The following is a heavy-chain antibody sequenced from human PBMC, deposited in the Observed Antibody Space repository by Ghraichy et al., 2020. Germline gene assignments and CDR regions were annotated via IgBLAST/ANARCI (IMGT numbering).Heavy chain of an antibody. CDR1: GFTFSSYG. CDR3: AKGPKAVLRFLEWLPYGDY. J-gene: IGHJ4*02. Sequence: LSLTCAASGFTFSSYGMHWVRQAPGKGLEWVAVISYDGSNKYYADSVKGRFTISRDNSKNTLYLQMNSLRAEDTAVYYCAKGPKAVLRFLEWLPYGDYWGQGTLVTVSS. CDR2: ISYDGSNK. D-gene: IGHD3-3*01. V-gene: IGHV3-30*18.